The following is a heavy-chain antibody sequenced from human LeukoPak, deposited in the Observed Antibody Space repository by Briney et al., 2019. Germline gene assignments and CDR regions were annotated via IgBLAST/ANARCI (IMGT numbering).Heavy chain of an antibody. CDR3: AKDVTFDY. V-gene: IGHV3-30*18. CDR1: GFTFSSYG. Sequence: PGGTPRLSCAASGFTFSSYGMHWVRQAPGKGLEWVAVISYDGSNKYYADSVKGRFTISRDNSKSTLYLQMNSLRAEDTAVYYCAKDVTFDYWGQGTLVTVSS. J-gene: IGHJ4*02. CDR2: ISYDGSNK. D-gene: IGHD2-21*02.